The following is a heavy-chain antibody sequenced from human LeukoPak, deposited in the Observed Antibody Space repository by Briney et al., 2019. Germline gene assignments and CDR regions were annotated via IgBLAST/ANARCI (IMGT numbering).Heavy chain of an antibody. V-gene: IGHV3-43*01. CDR1: GFTFDDYT. CDR2: ISWDGGST. Sequence: GGSLRLSCAASGFTFDDYTMHWVRQAPGKGLEWVSLISWDGGSTYYADSVKGRFTISRDNSKNSLYLQMNSLRTEDTALYYCAKDIHRGNGWWELEKGIDYWGQGTLVTVSS. D-gene: IGHD1-26*01. CDR3: AKDIHRGNGWWELEKGIDY. J-gene: IGHJ4*02.